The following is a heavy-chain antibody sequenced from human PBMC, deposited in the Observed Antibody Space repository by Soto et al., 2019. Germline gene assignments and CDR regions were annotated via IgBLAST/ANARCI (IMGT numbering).Heavy chain of an antibody. CDR2: ISGSGGST. Sequence: GGSLRLSCAASGFTFSSYAMSWVRQAPGKGLEWVSAISGSGGSTYYADSVKGRFTISRDNSKNTLYLQMNSLRAEDTAVYYCAKVMNTSHKIMIFGVALDYGGQGTLVTVSS. J-gene: IGHJ4*02. V-gene: IGHV3-23*01. CDR3: AKVMNTSHKIMIFGVALDY. D-gene: IGHD3-3*01. CDR1: GFTFSSYA.